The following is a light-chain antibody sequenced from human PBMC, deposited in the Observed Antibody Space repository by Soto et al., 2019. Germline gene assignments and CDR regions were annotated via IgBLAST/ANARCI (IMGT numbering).Light chain of an antibody. V-gene: IGKV1-5*01. CDR2: DAS. Sequence: DMQMTQSPSTLSASVGDRVTITCRASQNINRWLAWYQQRPGKAPNLLIYDASTLESGVPSRFSGSGSGTEFTLTISSLQLDDSAIYYCQQYNIFFGQGTKLEIK. CDR1: QNINRW. J-gene: IGKJ2*01. CDR3: QQYNIF.